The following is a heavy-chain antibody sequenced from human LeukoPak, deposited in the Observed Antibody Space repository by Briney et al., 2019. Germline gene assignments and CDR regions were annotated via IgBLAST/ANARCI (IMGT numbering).Heavy chain of an antibody. D-gene: IGHD6-19*01. CDR3: ARVSDISVAAYFDY. J-gene: IGHJ4*02. CDR2: ITSSGSTI. CDR1: GFTFNTYN. Sequence: GGSLRLSCAASGFTFNTYNMNWVRQAPGQGLEWISSITSSGSTIYYADSVKGRFTISRDNAKNSLYLQMNSLRAEDTAVYYCARVSDISVAAYFDYWGQGTLVTVSS. V-gene: IGHV3-21*04.